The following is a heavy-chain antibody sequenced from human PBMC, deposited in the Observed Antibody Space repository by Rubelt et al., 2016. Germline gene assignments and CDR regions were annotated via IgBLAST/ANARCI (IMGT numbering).Heavy chain of an antibody. CDR2: IIPTLGIA. CDR1: GGTFSSCA. Sequence: QVQLVQSGAEVKKPGSSVKVYCKASGGTFSSCAISWVRQAPGQGLEWMGRIIPTLGIANYARNVQGRVTITADKPTSTAYMELSSLRSEDTAVYYCARDPRSYHAFDIWGQGTMVTVSS. D-gene: IGHD1-26*01. CDR3: ARDPRSYHAFDI. V-gene: IGHV1-69*04. J-gene: IGHJ3*02.